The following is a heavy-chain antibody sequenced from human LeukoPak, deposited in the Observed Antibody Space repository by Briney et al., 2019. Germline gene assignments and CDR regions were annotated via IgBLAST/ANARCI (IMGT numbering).Heavy chain of an antibody. V-gene: IGHV1-2*02. CDR3: ARDLDYYGSGSFFNI. CDR2: INPNSGGT. CDR1: GYTFTAYS. D-gene: IGHD3-10*01. Sequence: GASVKVSCKACGYTFTAYSMHWVRQAPGQGIEWMGWINPNSGGTNYAQKFQGRVTMTRDTSITTAYMELSRLRSDDTAVYYCARDLDYYGSGSFFNIWGQGTMVTVSS. J-gene: IGHJ3*02.